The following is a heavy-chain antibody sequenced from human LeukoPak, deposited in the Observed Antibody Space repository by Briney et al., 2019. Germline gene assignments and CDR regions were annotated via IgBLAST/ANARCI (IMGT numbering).Heavy chain of an antibody. CDR3: AKHKGDIVVLVAATLTAWFDP. Sequence: GGSLRLSCAASGFTFSSYAMSWVRQAPGKGLEWVSAISGSGGSTYYADSVKGRFTISRDNSKNALYLQMNSLRAEDTAVYYCAKHKGDIVVLVAATLTAWFDPWGQGTLVTVSS. J-gene: IGHJ5*02. CDR1: GFTFSSYA. D-gene: IGHD2-15*01. CDR2: ISGSGGST. V-gene: IGHV3-23*01.